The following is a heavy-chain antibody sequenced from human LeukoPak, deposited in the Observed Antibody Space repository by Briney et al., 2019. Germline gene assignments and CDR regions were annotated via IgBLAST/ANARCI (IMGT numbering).Heavy chain of an antibody. Sequence: SETLSLTCTVSGGSISSRTYYWGWIRQPPGKGLEWIRTLYYTGSFDYNPSLKSRVTISVDTSKNQFSLKLSAVTAADTAVYYCARHWDSAASHPAQFASWGQGTLVTVSS. J-gene: IGHJ4*02. CDR1: GGSISSRTYY. V-gene: IGHV4-39*01. CDR3: ARHWDSAASHPAQFAS. CDR2: LYYTGSF. D-gene: IGHD2-15*01.